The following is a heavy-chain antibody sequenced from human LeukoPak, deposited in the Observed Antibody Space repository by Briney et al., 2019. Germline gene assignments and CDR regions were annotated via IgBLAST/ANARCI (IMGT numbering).Heavy chain of an antibody. J-gene: IGHJ6*02. V-gene: IGHV3-23*01. Sequence: PGGSLRLSCAASGFTFNKYAMSWVRQAPGKGLEWVSGISDSGGSTYYADSVKGRFTISKDNSKNTVYLQMSSLRVDDTAVYYCAKAASSSWPSYYYGMDVWGQGTTVTVSS. CDR2: ISDSGGST. D-gene: IGHD6-13*01. CDR3: AKAASSSWPSYYYGMDV. CDR1: GFTFNKYA.